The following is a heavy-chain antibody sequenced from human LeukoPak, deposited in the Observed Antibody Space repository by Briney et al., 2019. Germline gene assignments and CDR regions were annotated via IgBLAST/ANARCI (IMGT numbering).Heavy chain of an antibody. CDR1: GYSFTSYG. J-gene: IGHJ6*03. D-gene: IGHD1-26*01. V-gene: IGHV1-18*01. CDR3: ARGWGYYYYYMDV. Sequence: ASVKVSCKASGYSFTSYGISWVRQAPGQGLEWMGWISAYNGNTNYAQKFQGRVTITADKSTSTAYMELSSLRSEDTAVYYCARGWGYYYYYMDVWGKGTTVTVSS. CDR2: ISAYNGNT.